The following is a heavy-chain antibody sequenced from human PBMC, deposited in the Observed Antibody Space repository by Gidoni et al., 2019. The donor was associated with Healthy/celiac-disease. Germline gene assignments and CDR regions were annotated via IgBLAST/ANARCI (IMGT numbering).Heavy chain of an antibody. CDR3: ARGAPYYYDSSGYYLPFGY. Sequence: QVQLEQSGAEVKKPGSSVEVSCKASGGTFSSYAISWVRQAPGQGLEWRGGIIPILGTANYAQKFQGRVTITADESTSTAYMELSSLRSEDTAVYYCARGAPYYYDSSGYYLPFGYWGQGTLVTVSS. CDR1: GGTFSSYA. J-gene: IGHJ4*02. V-gene: IGHV1-69*12. CDR2: IIPILGTA. D-gene: IGHD3-22*01.